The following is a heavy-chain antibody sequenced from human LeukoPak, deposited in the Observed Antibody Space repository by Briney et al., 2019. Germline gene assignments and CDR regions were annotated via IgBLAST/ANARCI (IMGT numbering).Heavy chain of an antibody. CDR3: VSLELG. CDR1: GFTFSSTW. Sequence: GGSLRLSCEASGFTFSSTWMYCVRQAPGKGLVWVSRINTAGSSTTYADSVKGRFTISRDNAKSTLYLQMNSLRAEDTAVYYCVSLELGWGQGTLVTVSS. D-gene: IGHD3-10*01. J-gene: IGHJ4*02. CDR2: INTAGSST. V-gene: IGHV3-74*01.